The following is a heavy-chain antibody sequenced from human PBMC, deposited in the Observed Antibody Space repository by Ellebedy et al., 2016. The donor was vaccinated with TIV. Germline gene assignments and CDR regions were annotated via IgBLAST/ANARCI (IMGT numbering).Heavy chain of an antibody. D-gene: IGHD3-10*01. V-gene: IGHV1-2*04. CDR3: ARDQSRLSNYYGSGGAYGMDV. CDR2: INPNSGGT. J-gene: IGHJ6*02. CDR1: GYTFTGYY. Sequence: ASVKVSCXASGYTFTGYYMHWVRQAPGQGLEWMGWINPNSGGTNYAQKFQGWVTMTRDTSISTAYMELIRLRSDDTAVYYCARDQSRLSNYYGSGGAYGMDVWGQGTTVTVSS.